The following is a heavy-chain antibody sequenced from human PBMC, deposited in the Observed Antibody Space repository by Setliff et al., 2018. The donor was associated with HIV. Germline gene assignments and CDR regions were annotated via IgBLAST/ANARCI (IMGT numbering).Heavy chain of an antibody. D-gene: IGHD3-3*01. V-gene: IGHV4-34*01. J-gene: IGHJ5*02. Sequence: SETLSLTCAVYGGSFSDYYWTWIRQSPGKGLEWIGEINHRGSTNYNPSLKSRVTVSVDTSKNQFSLKLGSVTAADTAVYYCARSSDVLQFLEWLDTRFDPWGQGTLVTVSS. CDR2: INHRGST. CDR3: ARSSDVLQFLEWLDTRFDP. CDR1: GGSFSDYY.